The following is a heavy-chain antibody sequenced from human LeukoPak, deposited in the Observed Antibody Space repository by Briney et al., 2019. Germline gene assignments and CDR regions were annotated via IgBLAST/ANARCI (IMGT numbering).Heavy chain of an antibody. D-gene: IGHD3-22*01. CDR3: ARWGGKYDSSGYLP. CDR2: IFTSGIA. J-gene: IGHJ5*02. Sequence: PSETLSLTCTVSGGSIGIYYWNWIRQPAGKGLEWIGRIFTSGIANYNPSLKSRVTMSVDTSKNQFSLNLSSVTAADTAVYYCARWGGKYDSSGYLPWGQGTLVTVSS. V-gene: IGHV4-4*07. CDR1: GGSIGIYY.